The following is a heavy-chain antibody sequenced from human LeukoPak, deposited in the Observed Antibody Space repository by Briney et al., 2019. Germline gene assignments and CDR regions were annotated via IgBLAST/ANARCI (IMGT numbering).Heavy chain of an antibody. Sequence: GGSLRLSCAGSGFTFSADWMHWVRQAPGKGLVWVSRTNNDESSTSYADSVKGRFTISRDNARNTLYLQMNSLRAEDTAVYYCARFRARSGYYGFDIWGQGTMVTVSS. D-gene: IGHD3-22*01. J-gene: IGHJ3*02. V-gene: IGHV3-74*01. CDR2: TNNDESST. CDR1: GFTFSADW. CDR3: ARFRARSGYYGFDI.